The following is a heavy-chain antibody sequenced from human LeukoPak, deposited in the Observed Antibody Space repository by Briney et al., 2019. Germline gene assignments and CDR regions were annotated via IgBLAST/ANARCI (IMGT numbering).Heavy chain of an antibody. CDR3: AKDIPAPYDSIGY. V-gene: IGHV3-30*18. CDR1: GFTFSSYG. J-gene: IGHJ4*02. D-gene: IGHD3-22*01. Sequence: HPGGSLRLSCAASGFTFSSYGMHWVRQAPGKGLEWVAVISYDGSNKYYADSVKGRFTISRDNSKNTLYLQMNSLRAEDTAVYYCAKDIPAPYDSIGYWGQGTLVTVSS. CDR2: ISYDGSNK.